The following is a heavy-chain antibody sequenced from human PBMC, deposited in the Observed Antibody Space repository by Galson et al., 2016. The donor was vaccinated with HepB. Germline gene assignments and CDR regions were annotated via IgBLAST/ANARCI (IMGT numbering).Heavy chain of an antibody. V-gene: IGHV5-51*01. CDR1: GYSFSSFW. J-gene: IGHJ3*02. CDR3: ARLGGRDGYKRIVGAFGI. D-gene: IGHD5-24*01. Sequence: QSGAEVKKPGESLRISCKASGYSFSSFWIGWVRQMPGKGLEWMGIIYPGDSDTRDSPSFQGQVTISADRSINTAYLQWSSLKASDTAMYYGARLGGRDGYKRIVGAFGIWGRGTIVSVSS. CDR2: IYPGDSDT.